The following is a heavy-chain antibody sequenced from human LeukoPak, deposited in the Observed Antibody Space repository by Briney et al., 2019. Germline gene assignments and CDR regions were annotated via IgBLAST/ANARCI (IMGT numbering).Heavy chain of an antibody. V-gene: IGHV1-2*06. CDR1: GYTFTGYY. J-gene: IGHJ4*02. Sequence: ASVKVSCKASGYTFTGYYIHWVRQAPGQGLEWMGRINPNSGGINYAQKFQGRVTMTRDTSISTAYMELSRLRSDDTAVYYCARSTGSSSSLSFDYWGQGTLVTVSS. CDR3: ARSTGSSSSLSFDY. D-gene: IGHD6-6*01. CDR2: INPNSGGI.